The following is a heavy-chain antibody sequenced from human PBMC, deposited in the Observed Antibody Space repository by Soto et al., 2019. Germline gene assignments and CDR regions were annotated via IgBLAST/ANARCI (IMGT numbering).Heavy chain of an antibody. V-gene: IGHV3-23*01. J-gene: IGHJ1*01. CDR2: ISGSGGST. CDR3: AKDSPVGVPLLRDLHD. CDR1: GFTFSSYG. D-gene: IGHD2-15*01. Sequence: GGSLRLSCAASGFTFSSYGMHWVRQAPGKGLEWVSVISGSGGSTYCADSVKGRFTLSRDNSKNTVYLQMNSLRAEDTAVYYCAKDSPVGVPLLRDLHDWGQGTLVTVSS.